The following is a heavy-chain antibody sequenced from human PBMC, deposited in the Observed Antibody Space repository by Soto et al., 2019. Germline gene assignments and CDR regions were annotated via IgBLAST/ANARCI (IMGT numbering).Heavy chain of an antibody. Sequence: GGSLRLSCAASGFTFNSYWMHWVRQAPGKGLVWVSRINSDGSSTTYADSVKGRFTISRDNAKNLLYLQMNSLRAEDTAMYYWASARTVPPRTPVDYGGQEPRV. CDR3: ASARTVPPRTPVDY. J-gene: IGHJ4*02. CDR1: GFTFNSYW. D-gene: IGHD4-17*01. V-gene: IGHV3-74*01. CDR2: INSDGSST.